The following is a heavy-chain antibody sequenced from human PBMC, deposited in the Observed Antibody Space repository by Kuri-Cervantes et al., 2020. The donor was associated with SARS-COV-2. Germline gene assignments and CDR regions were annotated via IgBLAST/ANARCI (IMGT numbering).Heavy chain of an antibody. D-gene: IGHD1-26*01. CDR2: IYYSGST. J-gene: IGHJ4*02. CDR1: GGSISSSSYY. CDR3: ARDALLVGATGYYFDY. V-gene: IGHV4-39*02. Sequence: ESLKISCTVSGGSISSSSYYWGWIRQPPGKGLEWIGSIYYSGSTYYNLSLKSRVTISVDTSKNQFSLKLSSVTAADTAVYYCARDALLVGATGYYFDYWGQGTLVTVSS.